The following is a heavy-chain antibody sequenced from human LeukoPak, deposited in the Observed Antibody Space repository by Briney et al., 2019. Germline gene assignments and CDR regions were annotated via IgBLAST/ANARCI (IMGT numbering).Heavy chain of an antibody. CDR2: ISRSGDST. V-gene: IGHV3-23*01. CDR3: TNRPGWFDP. Sequence: GGSLRLSCAASGFTFNNYGMSWVRQAPGKGLQWVSAISRSGDSTYYADSVKGRFTISRDNSKNTLYLQINSLSAEDTAVYYCTNRPGWFDPWGQRTLVTVSS. J-gene: IGHJ5*02. CDR1: GFTFNNYG. D-gene: IGHD1-14*01.